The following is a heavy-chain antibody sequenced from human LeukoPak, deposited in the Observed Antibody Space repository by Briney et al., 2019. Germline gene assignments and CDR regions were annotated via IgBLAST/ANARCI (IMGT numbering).Heavy chain of an antibody. CDR1: GYTFTGYY. CDR3: ASARTVTTVAFDP. D-gene: IGHD4-17*01. Sequence: ASVKVSCKASGYTFTGYYMHWVRQAPGQGLEWMGWINPNSGGTNCAQKFQGRVTMTRDTSISTAYMELSRLRSDDTAVYYCASARTVTTVAFDPWGQGTLVTVSS. J-gene: IGHJ5*02. V-gene: IGHV1-2*02. CDR2: INPNSGGT.